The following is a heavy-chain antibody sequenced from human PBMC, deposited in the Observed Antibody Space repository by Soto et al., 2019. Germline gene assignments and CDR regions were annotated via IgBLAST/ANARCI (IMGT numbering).Heavy chain of an antibody. CDR1: GFTFSSYA. Sequence: GGSLRLSCAASGFTFSSYAMSWARQAPGKGLEWVSAISGSGGSTYYADSVKGRFTISRDNSKNTLYLQMNSLRAEDTAVYYCAKAHYDFWSDYYGMDVWGQGTTVTVSS. D-gene: IGHD3-3*01. CDR3: AKAHYDFWSDYYGMDV. CDR2: ISGSGGST. V-gene: IGHV3-23*01. J-gene: IGHJ6*02.